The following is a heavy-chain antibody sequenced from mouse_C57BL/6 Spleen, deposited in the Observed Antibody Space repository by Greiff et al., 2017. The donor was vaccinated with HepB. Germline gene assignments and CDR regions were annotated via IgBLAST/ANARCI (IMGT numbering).Heavy chain of an antibody. J-gene: IGHJ2*01. CDR3: ARKEGDYDENYFDY. CDR1: GFSLTSYG. V-gene: IGHV2-2*01. CDR2: IWSGGST. D-gene: IGHD2-4*01. Sequence: VQRVESGPGLVQPSQSLSITCTVSGFSLTSYGVHWVRQSPGKGLEWLGVIWSGGSTDYNAAFISRLSISKDNSKSQVVFKMNSLQADDTAIYYCARKEGDYDENYFDYWGQGTTLTVSS.